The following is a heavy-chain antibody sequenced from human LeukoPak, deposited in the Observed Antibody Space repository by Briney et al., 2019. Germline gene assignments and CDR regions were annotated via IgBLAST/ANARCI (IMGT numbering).Heavy chain of an antibody. Sequence: GGSLRLSCEASGLSIGDYTMHWVRQVPGKGLEWVSGINWNGGSTGYADSVKGRFTISRDNAKNSLYLQMNSLRAEDTALYYCASTRWLDAFDIWGQGTMVTVSS. CDR2: INWNGGST. D-gene: IGHD4-23*01. J-gene: IGHJ3*02. V-gene: IGHV3-20*04. CDR1: GLSIGDYT. CDR3: ASTRWLDAFDI.